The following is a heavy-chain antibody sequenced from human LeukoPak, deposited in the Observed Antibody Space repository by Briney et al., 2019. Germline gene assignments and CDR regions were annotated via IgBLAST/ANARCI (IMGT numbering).Heavy chain of an antibody. CDR2: ISWNSGSI. CDR3: AKDRALYHDSSGYPGDAFDI. CDR1: GFTFDDYA. Sequence: PGRSLRLSCAASGFTFDDYAMHWVRQAPGKGLEWVSGISWNSGSIGYADSVKGRFTISRDNAKNSLYLQMNSLRAEDTALYYCAKDRALYHDSSGYPGDAFDIWGQGTMVTVSS. D-gene: IGHD3-22*01. V-gene: IGHV3-9*01. J-gene: IGHJ3*02.